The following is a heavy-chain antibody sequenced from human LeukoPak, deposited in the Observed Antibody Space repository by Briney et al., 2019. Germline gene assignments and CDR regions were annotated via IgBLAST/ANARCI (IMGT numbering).Heavy chain of an antibody. CDR3: ARGAAVVIGGPHWFDP. V-gene: IGHV1-46*01. J-gene: IGHJ5*02. CDR2: INPSGGST. D-gene: IGHD3-22*01. Sequence: ASVKVSCKASGYTFTSYYMHWVRQAPGQGLEWMGIINPSGGSTSYAQKFQGRVTMTRDTSTSTVYVELSSLRSEDTAVYYCARGAAVVIGGPHWFDPWGQGTLVTVSS. CDR1: GYTFTSYY.